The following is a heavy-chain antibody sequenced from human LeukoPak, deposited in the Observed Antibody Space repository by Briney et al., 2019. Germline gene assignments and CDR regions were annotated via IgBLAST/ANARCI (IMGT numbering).Heavy chain of an antibody. CDR1: GFTFSVYS. CDR3: VRDYRYSFDY. D-gene: IGHD1-1*01. V-gene: IGHV3-48*01. J-gene: IGHJ4*02. Sequence: GRSLRLSCAASGFTFSVYSMNWVRQAPGQGLEWISYISASSDLILFADSVKGRFTISRDNAMDSLYLQMNSLRVEDTAVYYCVRDYRYSFDYWGQGTLVTVSS. CDR2: ISASSDLI.